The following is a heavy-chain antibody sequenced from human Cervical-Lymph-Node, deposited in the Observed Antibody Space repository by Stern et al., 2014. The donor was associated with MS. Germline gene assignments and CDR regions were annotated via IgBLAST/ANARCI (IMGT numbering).Heavy chain of an antibody. D-gene: IGHD4-17*01. CDR3: ARDAHGDSFDY. CDR2: INPSGGST. V-gene: IGHV1-46*02. J-gene: IGHJ4*02. Sequence: VQLVESGAEVKKPGASVKVSCEASGYTFNRYYMHWVRQAPGQGLEWMGLINPSGGSTNYAQKFQGRVTMTRDTSTNTVYMELNSLRSDDTATYYCARDAHGDSFDYWGQGTLVTVSS. CDR1: GYTFNRYY.